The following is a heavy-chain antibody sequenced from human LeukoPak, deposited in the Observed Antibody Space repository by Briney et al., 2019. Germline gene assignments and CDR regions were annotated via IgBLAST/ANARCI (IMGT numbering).Heavy chain of an antibody. Sequence: PSQTLSLTCTVSGGSISSGGYYWSWIRQPPGKGLEWIGYIYHSGSTYYNPSLKSRVTISVDRSKNQFSLKLSSVTAADTAVYYCARDAAAAGFTAFDIWGQGTMVTVSS. CDR2: IYHSGST. D-gene: IGHD6-13*01. CDR3: ARDAAAAGFTAFDI. V-gene: IGHV4-30-2*01. J-gene: IGHJ3*02. CDR1: GGSISSGGYY.